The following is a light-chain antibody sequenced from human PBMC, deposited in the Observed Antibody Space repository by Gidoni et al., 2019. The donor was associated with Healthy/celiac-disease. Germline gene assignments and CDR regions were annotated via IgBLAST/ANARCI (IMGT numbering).Light chain of an antibody. CDR1: QGIRND. CDR3: LQDYNYPWT. CDR2: AAS. V-gene: IGKV1-6*01. Sequence: AIQMTQSPSSLSASVGDRVTITCRASQGIRNDLGWYQQKPGKAPKLLIYAASSLQSGVPSRCSGSGSGTDFTLTISRLQPEDFATYYCLQDYNYPWTFGQGTKVEIK. J-gene: IGKJ1*01.